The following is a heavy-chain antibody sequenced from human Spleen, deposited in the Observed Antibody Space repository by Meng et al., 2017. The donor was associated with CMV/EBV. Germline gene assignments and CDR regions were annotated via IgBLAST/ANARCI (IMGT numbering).Heavy chain of an antibody. J-gene: IGHJ5*02. V-gene: IGHV4-38-2*02. Sequence: SETLSLTCTVSGYSISSGYYWGWIRQPPGKGLEWIGEINHSGSTNYNPSLKSRVTISVDTSKNQFSLKLSSVTAADTAVYYCARELGYCSSTSCTGGWFDPWGQGTLVTVSS. CDR1: GYSISSGYY. CDR3: ARELGYCSSTSCTGGWFDP. CDR2: INHSGST. D-gene: IGHD2-2*01.